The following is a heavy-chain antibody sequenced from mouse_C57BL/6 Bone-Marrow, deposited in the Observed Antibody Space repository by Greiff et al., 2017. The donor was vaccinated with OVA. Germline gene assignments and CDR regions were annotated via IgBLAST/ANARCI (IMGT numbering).Heavy chain of an antibody. CDR1: GFTFSDAW. CDR2: IRNKANNHAT. Sequence: EVQGVESGGGLVQPGGSMKLSCAASGFTFSDAWMDWVRQSPEKGLEWVAEIRNKANNHATYYAESVKGRFPLSRDDSKSSVYLQMNSLRAEDTGIYYCTRKYGSSYLYFDVWGTGTTVTVSS. D-gene: IGHD1-1*01. J-gene: IGHJ1*03. V-gene: IGHV6-6*01. CDR3: TRKYGSSYLYFDV.